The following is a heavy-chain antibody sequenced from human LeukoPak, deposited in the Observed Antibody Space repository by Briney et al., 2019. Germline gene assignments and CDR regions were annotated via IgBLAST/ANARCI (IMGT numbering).Heavy chain of an antibody. CDR2: IIPIFGTA. Sequence: ASVTVSCKASGGTFSSYAISWVRQAPGQGLEWMGEIIPIFGTANYAQKFQGRVTITADESTSTAYMELSSLRSEDTAVYYCAQWGGSERRFDYWGQGTLVTVSS. CDR1: GGTFSSYA. CDR3: AQWGGSERRFDY. D-gene: IGHD3-10*01. V-gene: IGHV1-69*13. J-gene: IGHJ4*02.